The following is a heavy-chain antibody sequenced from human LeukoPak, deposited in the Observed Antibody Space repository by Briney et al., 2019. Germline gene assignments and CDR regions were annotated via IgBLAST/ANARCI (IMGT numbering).Heavy chain of an antibody. D-gene: IGHD6-6*01. J-gene: IGHJ5*02. CDR3: ARDSIRPRRLPKYSSSSREGNWFDP. CDR2: ISYDGSNK. Sequence: GGSLRLSCTASGFTFSYYGMHWVRQAPGKGLEWVAVISYDGSNKYYADSVKGRFTISRDNSKNTLYLQMNSLRAEDTAVYYCARDSIRPRRLPKYSSSSREGNWFDPWGQGTLVTVSS. V-gene: IGHV3-30*03. CDR1: GFTFSYYG.